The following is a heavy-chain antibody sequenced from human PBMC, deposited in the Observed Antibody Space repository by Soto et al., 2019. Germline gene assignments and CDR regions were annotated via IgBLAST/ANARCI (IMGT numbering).Heavy chain of an antibody. J-gene: IGHJ4*02. D-gene: IGHD2-21*02. Sequence: EVQLVESGGGLVKPGGSLRLSCAASGFTISSYSMNWVRQAPGKGLEWVSSISSSSSYIYYADSVKGRFTISRDNAKNSLYLQMNSLRAEDTAVYYCASMVTAASFDYWGQGTLVTVSS. CDR1: GFTISSYS. CDR3: ASMVTAASFDY. V-gene: IGHV3-21*01. CDR2: ISSSSSYI.